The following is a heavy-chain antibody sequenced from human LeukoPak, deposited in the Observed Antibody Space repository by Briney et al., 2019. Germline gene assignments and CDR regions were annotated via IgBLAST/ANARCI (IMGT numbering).Heavy chain of an antibody. D-gene: IGHD4-23*01. Sequence: GGSLRLSCAASGFTFSSYGMHWVRQAPGKGLEWVAVIWYDGSNKYYADSVKGRFTISRDNFRNSLYLQMSSLRAEDTALYYCAKDRAGCGGNCGGDSFDIWGQGTMVTVSS. V-gene: IGHV3-33*03. CDR3: AKDRAGCGGNCGGDSFDI. CDR1: GFTFSSYG. J-gene: IGHJ3*02. CDR2: IWYDGSNK.